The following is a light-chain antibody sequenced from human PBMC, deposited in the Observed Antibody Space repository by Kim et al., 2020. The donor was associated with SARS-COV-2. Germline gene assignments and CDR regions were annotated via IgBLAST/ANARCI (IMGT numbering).Light chain of an antibody. Sequence: DIQMTQSPSSLSASVGDRVTITCRASQSINTYLNWYQQKPGTAPKLLIFAASSLQSGVPSRFSGSGSGTDFTLTVSNLQPEDFAIYYCQQSYSSPLTFRGGTKVDIK. V-gene: IGKV1-39*01. J-gene: IGKJ4*01. CDR1: QSINTY. CDR3: QQSYSSPLT. CDR2: AAS.